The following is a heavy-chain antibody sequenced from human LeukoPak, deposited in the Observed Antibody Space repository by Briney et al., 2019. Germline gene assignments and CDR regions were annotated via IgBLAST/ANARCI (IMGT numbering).Heavy chain of an antibody. CDR3: ARVDQSGYDTRGWFDP. Sequence: SETLSLTCTVSGGSISSYYWSWIRQPPGKGLEWFGYIYYSGSTNYNPSLKSRVTISVDMSKNQFSLKLSSVTAADTAVYYCARVDQSGYDTRGWFDPWGQGTLVTVSS. D-gene: IGHD5-12*01. CDR2: IYYSGST. V-gene: IGHV4-59*01. J-gene: IGHJ5*02. CDR1: GGSISSYY.